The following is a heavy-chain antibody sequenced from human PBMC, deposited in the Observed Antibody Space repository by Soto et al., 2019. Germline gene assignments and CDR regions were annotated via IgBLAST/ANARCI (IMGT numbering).Heavy chain of an antibody. CDR2: ISSSSSTI. V-gene: IGHV3-48*02. J-gene: IGHJ6*02. CDR1: GFTFSSYS. Sequence: GGSLRLSCAASGFTFSSYSMNWVRQAPGKGLEWVSYISSSSSTIYYADSVKGRFTISRDNAKNSLYLQMNSLRDEDTAVYYCASPYVRSVYKYYYSGREVGGQGPRFTVS. D-gene: IGHD3-10*01. CDR3: ASPYVRSVYKYYYSGREV.